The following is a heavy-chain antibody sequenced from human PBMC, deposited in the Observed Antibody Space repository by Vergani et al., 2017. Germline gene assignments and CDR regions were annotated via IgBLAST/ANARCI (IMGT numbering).Heavy chain of an antibody. Sequence: VQLQESGPGLVKPSQTLSLTCTVSGGSINSGGYYWSWIRQHPVKGLEWIGYIYYTGNTYYNPSLKSRVTISTVTSKQRFSLNLSSVTAADTAFYYCARGNGDFVYFDYWGQGTLVTVSS. V-gene: IGHV4-31*03. J-gene: IGHJ4*02. CDR2: IYYTGNT. CDR1: GGSINSGGYY. D-gene: IGHD4-17*01. CDR3: ARGNGDFVYFDY.